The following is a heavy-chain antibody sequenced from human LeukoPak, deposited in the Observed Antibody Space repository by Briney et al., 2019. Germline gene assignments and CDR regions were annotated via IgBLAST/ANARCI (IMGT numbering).Heavy chain of an antibody. CDR2: INPNSGGT. J-gene: IGHJ4*02. V-gene: IGHV1-2*02. Sequence: VASVKVSCKASGYTFTGYYMHWVRQAPGQGLEWMGWINPNSGGTNYAQKFQGRVTMTRDTSISTAYMALNRLRSDDTAVYYCAREYYYGSGNYYNRIDYWGQGTLVTVSS. CDR1: GYTFTGYY. D-gene: IGHD3-10*01. CDR3: AREYYYGSGNYYNRIDY.